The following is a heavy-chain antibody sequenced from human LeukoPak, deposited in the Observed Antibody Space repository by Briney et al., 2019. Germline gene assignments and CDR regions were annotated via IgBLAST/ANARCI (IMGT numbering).Heavy chain of an antibody. V-gene: IGHV3-20*04. J-gene: IGHJ4*02. Sequence: GGSLRLSCAASGFTFDDYGMSWVRHAPGKGLEWVSGINWNGGSTGYADSVKGRFTISRDNAKNSLYLQMNSLRAEDTALYYCAREERVLRFLEWLLPLDYWGQGTLVTVSS. CDR3: AREERVLRFLEWLLPLDY. CDR1: GFTFDDYG. D-gene: IGHD3-3*01. CDR2: INWNGGST.